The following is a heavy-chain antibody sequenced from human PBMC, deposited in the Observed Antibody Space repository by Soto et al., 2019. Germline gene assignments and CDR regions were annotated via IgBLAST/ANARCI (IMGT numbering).Heavy chain of an antibody. V-gene: IGHV4-39*01. Sequence: SETLSLSCTVSGGSISSSSYYWGWIRQPPGKGLEWIGSIYYSGSTYYNPSLKSRVTISVDTSKNQFSLKLSSVTAADTAVYYCATTTRLERYDYVWGSHYYYYGMDVWGQGTTVTVSS. D-gene: IGHD3-16*01. J-gene: IGHJ6*02. CDR2: IYYSGST. CDR3: ATTTRLERYDYVWGSHYYYYGMDV. CDR1: GGSISSSSYY.